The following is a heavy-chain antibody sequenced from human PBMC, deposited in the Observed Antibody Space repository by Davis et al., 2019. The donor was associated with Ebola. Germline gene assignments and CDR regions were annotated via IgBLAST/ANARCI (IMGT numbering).Heavy chain of an antibody. CDR1: GLTFRSSI. Sequence: SVTVSCKASGLTFRSSIVQWVRPARGQRAAGIGWIVVGSGNTDHAEKFQERVTITREMSTGTVYMDLSSLRSEDTAFYYGAADSLSTDTPFDYWGQGTLVTVSS. CDR2: IVVGSGNT. V-gene: IGHV1-58*01. CDR3: AADSLSTDTPFDY. J-gene: IGHJ4*02. D-gene: IGHD4-17*01.